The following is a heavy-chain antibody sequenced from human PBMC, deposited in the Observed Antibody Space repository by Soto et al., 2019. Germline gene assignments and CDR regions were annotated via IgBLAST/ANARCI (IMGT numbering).Heavy chain of an antibody. CDR2: IYYSGST. CDR3: ARDVGPITMIVVVKSAFDI. J-gene: IGHJ3*02. D-gene: IGHD3-22*01. Sequence: QLQLQESGPGLVKPSETLSLTCTVSGGSISNSSYYWGWIRQPPGKGLEWIGSIYYSGSTYYNPSLKSRVTISVDTSKNQFSLKLSSVTAADTAVYYCARDVGPITMIVVVKSAFDIWGQGTMVTVSS. V-gene: IGHV4-39*02. CDR1: GGSISNSSYY.